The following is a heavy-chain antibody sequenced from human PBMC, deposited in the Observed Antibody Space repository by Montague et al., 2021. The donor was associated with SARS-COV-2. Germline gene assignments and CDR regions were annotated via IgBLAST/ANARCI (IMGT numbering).Heavy chain of an antibody. CDR1: GFTFDDYA. J-gene: IGHJ5*01. Sequence: SQRLSCAASGFTFDDYAMHWVRQAPGKGLEWVSGISWNSGNMGYADSVKGRFTISRDNAQNSLYLQMSSLRAADTAFYYCVKDKASYYYDTSGYYYSALFDFWGQGTLVTVSS. CDR3: VKDKASYYYDTSGYYYSALFDF. V-gene: IGHV3-9*01. CDR2: ISWNSGNM. D-gene: IGHD3-22*01.